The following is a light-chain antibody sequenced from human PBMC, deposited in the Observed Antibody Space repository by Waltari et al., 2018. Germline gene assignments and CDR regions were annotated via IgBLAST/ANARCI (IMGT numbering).Light chain of an antibody. CDR3: SSYISSSTLEL. V-gene: IGLV2-14*03. CDR1: SSDVGGYNY. J-gene: IGLJ2*01. CDR2: DVS. Sequence: QSALTQPASVSGSPGQSITISCTGTSSDVGGYNYVSWYQQHPGKAPNLIIYDVSNRPSGVSNRCAGSKSGNTASLTISGLQAEDEADYYCSSYISSSTLELFGGGTSLTVL.